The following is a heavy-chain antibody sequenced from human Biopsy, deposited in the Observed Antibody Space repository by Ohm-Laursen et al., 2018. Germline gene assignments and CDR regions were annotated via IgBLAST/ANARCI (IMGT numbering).Heavy chain of an antibody. CDR2: ISYSGST. J-gene: IGHJ3*02. Sequence: TLSLTCAVSGGSISGSSWSWIRQAPGRGLEWVGYISYSGSTSNNPSLKSRFTISVDTSKNKLSLKVTSVTAADTAVYYCAKHGSGWTGDDALHIWGQGTTVTVSS. V-gene: IGHV4-59*08. D-gene: IGHD6-19*01. CDR3: AKHGSGWTGDDALHI. CDR1: GGSISGSS.